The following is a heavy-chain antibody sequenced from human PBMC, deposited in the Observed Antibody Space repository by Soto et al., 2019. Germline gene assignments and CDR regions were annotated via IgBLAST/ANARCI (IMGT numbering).Heavy chain of an antibody. CDR3: ARDPHEFWTSYWFDP. Sequence: GASVKVSCKASGYTFTSHGISWVRQAPGQGLEWMGWISAYNGNTNYAQKLQGRVTMTTDTSTSTAYMELRSLRSDDTAIYYCARDPHEFWTSYWFDPWGQGTPVTVSS. D-gene: IGHD3-3*01. CDR2: ISAYNGNT. CDR1: GYTFTSHG. V-gene: IGHV1-18*01. J-gene: IGHJ5*02.